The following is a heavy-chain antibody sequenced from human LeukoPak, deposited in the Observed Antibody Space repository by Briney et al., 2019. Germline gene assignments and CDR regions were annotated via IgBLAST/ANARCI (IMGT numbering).Heavy chain of an antibody. CDR3: ARGAYYYGSGSSFDY. D-gene: IGHD3-10*01. CDR2: IKQDGSEK. V-gene: IGHV3-7*01. Sequence: GGSLRLSCAASGFTFSSYWMSWVRQAPGKGLEWVANIKQDGSEKYYVDSVKGRFTISRDDAKNSLYLQMNSLRAEDTAVYYCARGAYYYGSGSSFDYWGQGTLVTVSS. J-gene: IGHJ4*02. CDR1: GFTFSSYW.